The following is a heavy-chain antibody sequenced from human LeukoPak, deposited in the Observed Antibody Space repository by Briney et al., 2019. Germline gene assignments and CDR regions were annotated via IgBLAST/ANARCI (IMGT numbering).Heavy chain of an antibody. J-gene: IGHJ4*02. CDR2: IYPGESNT. V-gene: IGHV5-51*01. CDR3: ARFRFYGSGTYYNY. D-gene: IGHD3-10*01. CDR1: GFRFLDYW. Sequence: GESLKISCKGSGFRFLDYWIGWVRQMPGKGLEWMGIIYPGESNTRYSPSFQGQVTILVDKAISTAYLQWSSLKASDTAMYYCARFRFYGSGTYYNYWGQGTLVTVSS.